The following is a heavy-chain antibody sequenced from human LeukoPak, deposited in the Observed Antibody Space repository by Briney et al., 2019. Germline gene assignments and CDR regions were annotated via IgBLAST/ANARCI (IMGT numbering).Heavy chain of an antibody. CDR1: GGSFSGYY. CDR2: VNQSGST. CDR3: ASLGSGSYSRKNWYFDL. D-gene: IGHD3-10*01. V-gene: IGHV4-34*01. J-gene: IGHJ2*01. Sequence: SETLSLTCAVYGGSFSGYYWSWIRQPPGKGLEWIGEVNQSGSTNYNPSLTSRVSISVDTSKNQFSLKLSPVTAADTPVYYCASLGSGSYSRKNWYFDLWGRGTMVTVSS.